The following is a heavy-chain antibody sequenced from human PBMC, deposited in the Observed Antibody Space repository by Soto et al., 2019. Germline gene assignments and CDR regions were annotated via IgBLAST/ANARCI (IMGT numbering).Heavy chain of an antibody. CDR1: GGSFSGYY. J-gene: IGHJ5*02. V-gene: IGHV4-34*01. D-gene: IGHD3-3*01. CDR2: INHSGST. CDR3: ARGAGITIFGVAP. Sequence: PSETLSLTCAVYGGSFSGYYWSWIRQPPGKGLEWIGEINHSGSTNYNPSLKSRVTISVDTSKNQFSLKLSSVTAADTAVYYCARGAGITIFGVAPWGQGTLVTVPS.